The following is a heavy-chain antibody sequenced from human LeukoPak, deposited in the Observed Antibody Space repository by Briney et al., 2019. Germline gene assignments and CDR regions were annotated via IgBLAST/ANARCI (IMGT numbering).Heavy chain of an antibody. V-gene: IGHV5-10-1*01. J-gene: IGHJ4*02. CDR3: ARRGRYYDSSGYYYFY. CDR2: IDPSDSYT. D-gene: IGHD3-22*01. Sequence: RQMPGKGLEWMGXIDPSDSYTNYSPSFQGHVTISADKSISTAYLQWSSLKASDTAMYYCARRGRYYDSSGYYYFYWGQGTLDTVSS.